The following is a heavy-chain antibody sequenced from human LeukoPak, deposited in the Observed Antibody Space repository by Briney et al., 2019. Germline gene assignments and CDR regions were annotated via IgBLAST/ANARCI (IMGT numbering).Heavy chain of an antibody. CDR2: IWYDGSNK. CDR1: GFTFSSYG. Sequence: GGSLRLSCAASGFTFSSYGMHWVRQAPGKGLEWVAVIWYDGSNKYYADSVKGRFTISRDNSKNTLYLQMNSLRAEDTAVYYCARDHTYYYDSSGYYWFDYWGQGTLVTVCS. J-gene: IGHJ4*02. D-gene: IGHD3-22*01. V-gene: IGHV3-33*01. CDR3: ARDHTYYYDSSGYYWFDY.